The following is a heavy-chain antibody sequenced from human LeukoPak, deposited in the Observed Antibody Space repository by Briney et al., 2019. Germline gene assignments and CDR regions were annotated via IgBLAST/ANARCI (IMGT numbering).Heavy chain of an antibody. Sequence: PSQTLSLTCTVSGGSISSDDYYWSWIRQPPGKGLEWIGEINHSGSTNYNPSLKSRVTISVDTSKNQFSLKLSSVTAADTAVYYCARGRLGYYDFWSGYYYFDYWGQGTLVTVSS. CDR2: INHSGST. J-gene: IGHJ4*02. D-gene: IGHD3-3*01. V-gene: IGHV4-30-4*08. CDR1: GGSISSDDYY. CDR3: ARGRLGYYDFWSGYYYFDY.